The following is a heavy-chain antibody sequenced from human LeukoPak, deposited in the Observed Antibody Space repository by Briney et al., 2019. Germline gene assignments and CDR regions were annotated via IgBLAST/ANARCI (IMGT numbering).Heavy chain of an antibody. CDR2: ISSSSSTI. Sequence: GGSLRLSCAASGFTFSSYSMNWVRQAPGKGLEWVSYISSSSSTIYYADSVKGRFTISRVNAKNSLYLQMNSLRDEDTAMYYCARDYYGSGSYYNEGHYFDYWGQGTLVTVSS. V-gene: IGHV3-48*02. D-gene: IGHD3-10*01. J-gene: IGHJ4*02. CDR3: ARDYYGSGSYYNEGHYFDY. CDR1: GFTFSSYS.